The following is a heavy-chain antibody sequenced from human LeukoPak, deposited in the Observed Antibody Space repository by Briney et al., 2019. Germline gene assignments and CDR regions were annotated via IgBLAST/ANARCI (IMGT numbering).Heavy chain of an antibody. Sequence: PGRSLRLSCAASGFTFSSYGMHWVRQAPGKGLEWVAFIRYDGSNKYYADSVKGRFTISRDNSKNTLYLQMNSLRAEDTAVYYCAKDGSGSYYFDYWGQGTLVTVSS. J-gene: IGHJ4*02. V-gene: IGHV3-30*02. CDR1: GFTFSSYG. CDR3: AKDGSGSYYFDY. D-gene: IGHD3-10*01. CDR2: IRYDGSNK.